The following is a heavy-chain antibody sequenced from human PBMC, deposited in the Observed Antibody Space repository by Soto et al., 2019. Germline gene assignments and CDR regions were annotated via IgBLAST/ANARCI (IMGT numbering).Heavy chain of an antibody. D-gene: IGHD3-22*01. J-gene: IGHJ4*02. V-gene: IGHV4-30-4*01. CDR1: GGSISSGDYY. CDR3: AREVRANYYDSSGLDY. CDR2: IYYSGST. Sequence: SETLSLTCTVSGGSISSGDYYWSWIRQPPGKGLEWIGYIYYSGSTYYNPSLKSRVTISVDTSKNQFSLKLSSVTAADTAVYYCAREVRANYYDSSGLDYWGQGTLVTVSS.